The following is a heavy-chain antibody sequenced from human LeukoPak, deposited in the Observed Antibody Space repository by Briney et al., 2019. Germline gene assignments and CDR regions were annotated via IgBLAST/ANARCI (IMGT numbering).Heavy chain of an antibody. D-gene: IGHD5-12*01. J-gene: IGHJ4*02. CDR2: ISYDGSNK. CDR3: AKDRMVAKGGNQNYFDY. Sequence: SLRLSCAASGFTFSNYGMHWVRQAPGKGLEWVAVISYDGSNKYYADSVKGRFTISRDNSKNTLYLQMNSLRAEDTAVYYCAKDRMVAKGGNQNYFDYWGQGTLVTVSS. V-gene: IGHV3-30*18. CDR1: GFTFSNYG.